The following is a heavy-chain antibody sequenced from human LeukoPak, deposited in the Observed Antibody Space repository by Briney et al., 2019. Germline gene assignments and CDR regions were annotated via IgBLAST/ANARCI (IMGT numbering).Heavy chain of an antibody. D-gene: IGHD6-6*01. CDR1: GGSISSGGYY. V-gene: IGHV4-31*03. CDR3: ARAARPSWYFDL. Sequence: PSETLPLTCTVSGGSISSGGYYWSWIRQHPGKGLEWIGYIYYSGSTYYNPSLKSRVTISVDTSKNQFSLKLSSVTAADTAVYYCARAARPSWYFDLWGRGTLVTVSS. CDR2: IYYSGST. J-gene: IGHJ2*01.